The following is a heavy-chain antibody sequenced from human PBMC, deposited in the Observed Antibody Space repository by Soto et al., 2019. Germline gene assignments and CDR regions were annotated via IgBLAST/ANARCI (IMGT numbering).Heavy chain of an antibody. Sequence: EVQLLESGGGLVQPGGSLRLSCAASGFTFSSYAMSWVRQAPGKGLEWVSDISGSGGITYYADSVKGRFTISRDNSKNTLYLQMNSLRAEDTAVYSCAKSAMVRGGGWFDPWGQGTLVTVSS. CDR2: ISGSGGIT. D-gene: IGHD3-10*01. CDR1: GFTFSSYA. V-gene: IGHV3-23*01. CDR3: AKSAMVRGGGWFDP. J-gene: IGHJ5*02.